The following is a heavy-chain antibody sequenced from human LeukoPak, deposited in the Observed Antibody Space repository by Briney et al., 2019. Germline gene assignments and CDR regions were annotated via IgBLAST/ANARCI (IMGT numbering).Heavy chain of an antibody. CDR3: ARDLFSGSYYADAFDI. Sequence: ASVKVSCKASGYTFTGYYMHWVRQAPGQGLEWMGWINPNSGGTNYAQKFQGRVTMTRDTSISTAYMELSRLRSDDTAVYYCARDLFSGSYYADAFDIWGQGTMVTVSS. J-gene: IGHJ3*02. CDR2: INPNSGGT. D-gene: IGHD1-26*01. V-gene: IGHV1-2*02. CDR1: GYTFTGYY.